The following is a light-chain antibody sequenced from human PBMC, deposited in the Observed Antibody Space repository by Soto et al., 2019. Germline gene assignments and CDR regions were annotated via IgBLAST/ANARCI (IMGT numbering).Light chain of an antibody. J-gene: IGLJ1*01. Sequence: QSVLTQPPSVSAAPGQKVTISCPGSSSNIGGNSVSWYQQLPGTAPKLLIYDDNKRPSGIPDRFSGSKSGTSATLGITGFHTGDEADYYCGSWDSSLSAYVFGTGTKVTVL. CDR2: DDN. CDR3: GSWDSSLSAYV. V-gene: IGLV1-51*01. CDR1: SSNIGGNS.